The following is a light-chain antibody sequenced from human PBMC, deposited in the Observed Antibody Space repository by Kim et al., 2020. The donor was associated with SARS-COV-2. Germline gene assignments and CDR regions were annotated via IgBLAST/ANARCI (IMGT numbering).Light chain of an antibody. CDR1: SYNIGAGYD. Sequence: VTISCTGSSYNIGAGYDVHWYQQLPGTAPKLLIYDNTNRPSGVADRFSGSKSVTSASLAITGLQAEDEADYYCQSYDSSLSGPVLFGGGTQLTVL. J-gene: IGLJ2*01. CDR3: QSYDSSLSGPVL. CDR2: DNT. V-gene: IGLV1-40*01.